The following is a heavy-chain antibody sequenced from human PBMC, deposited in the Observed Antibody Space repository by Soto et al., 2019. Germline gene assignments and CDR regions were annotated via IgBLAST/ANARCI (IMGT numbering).Heavy chain of an antibody. CDR1: GFTFSDHY. V-gene: IGHV3-72*01. CDR2: TRNKANSYTT. Sequence: EVQLVESGGGLVQPGGSLRLSCAASGFTFSDHYMDWVRQAPGKGLEWVGRTRNKANSYTTEYAASVKGRFTISRDDSKNSLYLQMNSLKTEDTAVYYCARVSGKVAGTAFDIWGQGTMVTVSS. D-gene: IGHD6-19*01. CDR3: ARVSGKVAGTAFDI. J-gene: IGHJ3*02.